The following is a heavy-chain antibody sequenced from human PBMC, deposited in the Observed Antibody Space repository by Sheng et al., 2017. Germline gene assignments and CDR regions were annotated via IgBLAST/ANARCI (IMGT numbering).Heavy chain of an antibody. D-gene: IGHD3-10*01. J-gene: IGHJ5*02. Sequence: QVQLQESGPGLVKPSETLSLTCAVSGYSISSGYYWCWIRQPPGKGLEWIGSIYHSGSTYYNPSLKSRVTISVDTSKNQFSLKLSSVTAADTAVYYCASSITMVRGVIHNWFDPWGQGTLVTVSS. V-gene: IGHV4-38-2*01. CDR1: GYSISSGYY. CDR3: ASSITMVRGVIHNWFDP. CDR2: IYHSGST.